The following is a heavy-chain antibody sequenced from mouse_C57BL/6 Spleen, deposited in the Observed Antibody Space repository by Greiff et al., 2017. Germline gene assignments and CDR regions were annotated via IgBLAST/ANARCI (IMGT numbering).Heavy chain of an antibody. Sequence: QVQLQQPGAELVMPGASVKLSCKASGYTFTSYWMHWVKQRPGQGLEWIGEIDPSDSYTNYNQKFKGKSTLSVDKSSSTAYMRLSSLTSEDSAVYYCARRASYDYGRGRYFDVWGTGTTVTVSS. CDR2: IDPSDSYT. V-gene: IGHV1-69*01. D-gene: IGHD2-4*01. CDR1: GYTFTSYW. J-gene: IGHJ1*03. CDR3: ARRASYDYGRGRYFDV.